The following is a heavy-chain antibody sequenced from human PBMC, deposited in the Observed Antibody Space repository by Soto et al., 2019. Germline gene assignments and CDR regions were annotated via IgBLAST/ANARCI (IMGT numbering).Heavy chain of an antibody. V-gene: IGHV4-34*01. Sequence: QVQLHQWGAGLLKPSETLSLTCAVSGGSTSGYHWSWIRQPPGKGLEWIGQINHSGHTDYNSSLKSRDTISLDTSQNHCSRRLTSVTAADTSVYYCARRPDGFDIWGQGTVVTVSS. D-gene: IGHD6-6*01. CDR2: INHSGHT. CDR3: ARRPDGFDI. CDR1: GGSTSGYH. J-gene: IGHJ3*02.